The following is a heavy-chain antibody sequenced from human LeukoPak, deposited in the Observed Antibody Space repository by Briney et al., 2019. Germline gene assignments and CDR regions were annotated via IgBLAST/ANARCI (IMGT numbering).Heavy chain of an antibody. Sequence: ASVKVSCKASGYTFTGYYMHWVRQAPGQGLEWMGWINPNSGGTNYAQKLQGRVTMTTDTSTSTAYMELRSLRSDDTAVYYCARDYLASSVTTLPGYWGQGTLVTVSS. CDR2: INPNSGGT. CDR3: ARDYLASSVTTLPGY. J-gene: IGHJ4*02. CDR1: GYTFTGYY. V-gene: IGHV1-2*02. D-gene: IGHD4-17*01.